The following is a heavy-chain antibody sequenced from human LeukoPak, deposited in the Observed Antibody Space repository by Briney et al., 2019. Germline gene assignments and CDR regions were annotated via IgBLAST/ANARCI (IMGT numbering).Heavy chain of an antibody. CDR3: ARDLSLFDY. CDR1: GFTFSSYG. J-gene: IGHJ4*02. V-gene: IGHV3-33*01. Sequence: PGGSLRLSCAASGFTFSSYGMHWVRQAPGKGLEWAAVIWYDGSNKYYADSVKGRFTISRDNSKNTLYLQMNSLRAEDTAVYYCARDLSLFDYWGQGTLVTVSS. CDR2: IWYDGSNK.